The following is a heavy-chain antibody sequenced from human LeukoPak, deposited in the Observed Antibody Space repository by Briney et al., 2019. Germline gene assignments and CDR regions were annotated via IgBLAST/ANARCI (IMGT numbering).Heavy chain of an antibody. J-gene: IGHJ4*02. CDR3: ATCDRWAVLLAY. Sequence: SETLSLTRTVSGGSVNGGGYYWRWLRQHPTKGLEWLGYIYYSGSTYYNPSLRSRVNISADTSNNQFSLRLSSVTAADTAVYYCATCDRWAVLLAYWGQGSRVTVSS. CDR1: GGSVNGGGYY. CDR2: IYYSGST. V-gene: IGHV4-31*03. D-gene: IGHD3-10*01.